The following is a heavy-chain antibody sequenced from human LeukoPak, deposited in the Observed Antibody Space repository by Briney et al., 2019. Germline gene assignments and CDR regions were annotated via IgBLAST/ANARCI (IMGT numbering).Heavy chain of an antibody. CDR2: ITNDGRNK. CDR1: GFTFSIYG. J-gene: IGHJ4*02. V-gene: IGHV3-30*02. Sequence: PGGSLRLSCAASGFTFSIYGIHWVRQAPSKGLEWVTFITNDGRNKYYADSVKGRFTISRDNSKNTLYLQMNSLITEDTAVYYCAKIEVVLDDFWGQGTLVTVSS. CDR3: AKIEVVLDDF. D-gene: IGHD2-21*01.